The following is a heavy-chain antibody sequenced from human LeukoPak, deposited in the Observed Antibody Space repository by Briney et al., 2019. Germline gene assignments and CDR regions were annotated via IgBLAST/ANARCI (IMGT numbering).Heavy chain of an antibody. CDR1: GGSVSSGSYY. D-gene: IGHD6-13*01. CDR2: IYYSGST. CDR3: ARVNTRIAAAGKAFDI. J-gene: IGHJ3*02. Sequence: SETLSLTCTVSGGSVSSGSYYWSWIRQPPGKGLEWIGYIYYSGSTNYNPSLKSRVTISVDTSKNQFSLKLSSVTAADTAVYYCARVNTRIAAAGKAFDIWGQGTMVTVSS. V-gene: IGHV4-61*01.